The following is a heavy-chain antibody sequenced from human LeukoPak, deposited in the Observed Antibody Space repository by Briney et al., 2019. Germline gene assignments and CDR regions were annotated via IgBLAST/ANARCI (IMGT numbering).Heavy chain of an antibody. D-gene: IGHD6-6*01. CDR2: INHSGST. CDR3: ARAVYIGSSIAARPHDY. Sequence: PSETLSLTCAVYGGSFSGYYWSWIRQPPGKGLEWIGEINHSGSTNYNPSLKSRVTISVDTSKNQFSLKLSSVTAADTAVYYCARAVYIGSSIAARPHDYWGQGTLVTVSS. V-gene: IGHV4-34*01. CDR1: GGSFSGYY. J-gene: IGHJ4*02.